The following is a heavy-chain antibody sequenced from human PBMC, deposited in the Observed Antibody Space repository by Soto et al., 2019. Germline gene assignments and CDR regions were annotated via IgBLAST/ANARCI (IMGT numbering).Heavy chain of an antibody. D-gene: IGHD3-10*01. Sequence: PGGSLRLSCAASGFPFNNYAMHWVSQAPGKGLEWVAVIWHDGSNEHYADSVKGRFRIARGNSNNTLYLQMNSLRGEDTAVYYCARDRGGYGPPDVWGQGTTVTVSS. CDR3: ARDRGGYGPPDV. CDR1: GFPFNNYA. V-gene: IGHV3-33*01. CDR2: IWHDGSNE. J-gene: IGHJ6*02.